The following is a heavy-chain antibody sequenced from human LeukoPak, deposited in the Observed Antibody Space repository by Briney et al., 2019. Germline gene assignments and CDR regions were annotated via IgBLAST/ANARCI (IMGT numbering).Heavy chain of an antibody. J-gene: IGHJ4*02. CDR3: ARDLYYDFWSGSPFDC. CDR2: IKQDGSEK. V-gene: IGHV3-7*01. D-gene: IGHD3-3*01. Sequence: GGSLRLSCAASGFTFSSYWMSWVRQAPGKGLEWVANIKQDGSEKYYVDSVKGRFTISRDNAKNSLYLQMNSLRAEDTAVYYCARDLYYDFWSGSPFDCWGQGTLVTVSS. CDR1: GFTFSSYW.